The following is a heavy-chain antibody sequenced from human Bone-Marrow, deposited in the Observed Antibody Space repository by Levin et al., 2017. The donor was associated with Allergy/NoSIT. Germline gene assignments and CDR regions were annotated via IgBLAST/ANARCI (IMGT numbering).Heavy chain of an antibody. CDR1: GYTFTGYY. CDR3: ARDFRMNVVVPAARSNYYDYYGMDG. V-gene: IGHV1-2*06. J-gene: IGHJ6*02. D-gene: IGHD2-2*01. Sequence: ASVKVSCKASGYTFTGYYMHWVRQAPGQGLEWMGRINPNSGGTNYAQKFQGRVTMTRDTSISTAYMELSRLRSDDTAVYYCARDFRMNVVVPAARSNYYDYYGMDGWGQGTTVTVSS. CDR2: INPNSGGT.